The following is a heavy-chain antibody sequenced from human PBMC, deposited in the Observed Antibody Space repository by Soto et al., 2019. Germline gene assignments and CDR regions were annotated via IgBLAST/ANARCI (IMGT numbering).Heavy chain of an antibody. D-gene: IGHD3-10*01. V-gene: IGHV4-30-4*01. CDR3: ARDLYHYGSGSSLGYFDY. CDR2: IYYSGST. CDR1: GGSISSGDYY. J-gene: IGHJ4*02. Sequence: PSETLSLTCTVSGGSISSGDYYWSWIRQPPGKGLEWIGYIYYSGSTYYNPSLKSRVTISVDTSKNQFSLKLSSVTAADTAVYYCARDLYHYGSGSSLGYFDYWGQGTLVTVSS.